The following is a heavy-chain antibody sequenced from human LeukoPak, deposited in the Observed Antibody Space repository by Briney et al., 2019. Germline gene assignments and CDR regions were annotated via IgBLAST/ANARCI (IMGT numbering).Heavy chain of an antibody. CDR1: GFTFSSYS. D-gene: IGHD3-22*01. Sequence: GGSLRLSCAASGFTFSSYSMNWVRQAPGKGLEWVSSIGSSSSYIYYADSVKGRFTISRDNAKNSLYLQMNSLRAEDTAVYYCARYYYDCSGYYDYWGQGTLVTVSS. CDR3: ARYYYDCSGYYDY. CDR2: IGSSSSYI. J-gene: IGHJ4*02. V-gene: IGHV3-21*01.